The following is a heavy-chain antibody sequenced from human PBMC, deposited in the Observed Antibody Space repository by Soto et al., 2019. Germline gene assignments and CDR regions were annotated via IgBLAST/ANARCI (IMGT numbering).Heavy chain of an antibody. CDR2: ISPMFGAA. CDR1: GGTFNTYA. D-gene: IGHD3-10*01. V-gene: IGHV1-69*19. J-gene: IGHJ4*02. Sequence: QVQLVQSGAEMKKPGSSVKVSCQSSGGTFNTYAMNWVRQAPGQGPEWMGDISPMFGAANYAPKFQGRVTITADESTGTSYMQLSSLTSEDTALYFCASEVQVLTPAVVYWGQGTLLTVSS. CDR3: ASEVQVLTPAVVY.